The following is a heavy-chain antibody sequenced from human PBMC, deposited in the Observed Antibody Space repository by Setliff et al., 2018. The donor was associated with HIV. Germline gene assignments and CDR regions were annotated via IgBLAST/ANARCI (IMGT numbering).Heavy chain of an antibody. J-gene: IGHJ6*02. V-gene: IGHV4-4*07. D-gene: IGHD3-3*01. Sequence: SETLSLTCTVSGGSISSYYWSWIRQPAGKGLEWIGRICTSGSTTYNPSLKSRVTMSVDTSTNQFSLKLSSVTASDTAVYYCARHVDGGLWNAYYYYGLDVWGQGTAVTVSS. CDR2: ICTSGST. CDR1: GGSISSYY. CDR3: ARHVDGGLWNAYYYYGLDV.